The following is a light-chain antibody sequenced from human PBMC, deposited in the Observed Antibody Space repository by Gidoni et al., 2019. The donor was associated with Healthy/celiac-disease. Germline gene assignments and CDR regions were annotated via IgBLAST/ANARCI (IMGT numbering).Light chain of an antibody. CDR3: QQYNNWPRT. V-gene: IGKV3-15*01. Sequence: EIVMTQSTATLSVSPGERATLPCRASQSVSSNLAWYQQKPGQAPRLLSYGASTRATCIPARFSGSGSGTEFTLTISSLQSEDFAVYYCQQYNNWPRTFGQGTKVEIK. CDR1: QSVSSN. J-gene: IGKJ1*01. CDR2: GAS.